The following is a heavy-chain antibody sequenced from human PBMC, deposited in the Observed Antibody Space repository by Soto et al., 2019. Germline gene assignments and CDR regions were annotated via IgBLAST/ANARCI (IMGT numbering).Heavy chain of an antibody. V-gene: IGHV4-61*08. CDR3: ARSDYGDYRHQH. CDR2: IYHSGTT. Sequence: SETLSLTCTVSGDSVSSGAYYWRWIRQPPGKGLEWIGYIYHSGTTNYNPSLKSRVTISLDTSKNQFSLKLTSVTAADTAVYYCARSDYGDYRHQHWGQGTLVTVSP. J-gene: IGHJ1*01. CDR1: GDSVSSGAYY. D-gene: IGHD4-17*01.